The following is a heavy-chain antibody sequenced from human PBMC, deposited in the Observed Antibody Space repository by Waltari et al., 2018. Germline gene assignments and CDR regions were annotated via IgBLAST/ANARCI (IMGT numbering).Heavy chain of an antibody. CDR1: GYTFTSYD. D-gene: IGHD6-19*01. V-gene: IGHV1-8*01. J-gene: IGHJ6*03. CDR2: MNTNSGNT. Sequence: QVQLVQSGAEVKKPGASVKVSCTASGYTFTSYDINWVRQATGQGLEWMGWMNTNSGNTGYAQKFQGRVTMTRNTSISTAYMELSSLRSEDTAVYYCARRLVHTWLVQAPMDVWGKGTTVTVSS. CDR3: ARRLVHTWLVQAPMDV.